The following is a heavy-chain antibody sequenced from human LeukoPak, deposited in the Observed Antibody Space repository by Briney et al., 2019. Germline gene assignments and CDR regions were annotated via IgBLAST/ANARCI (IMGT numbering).Heavy chain of an antibody. Sequence: GGSLRLSCAASGFTFSSYAMHWVRQAPGKGLEYVSAISSNGGSTYYANSEKGRFTISRDNSKNTLYLQMGSLRAEDMAVYYCARDGGYCSGGSCPSYYFDYWGQGTLVTVSS. J-gene: IGHJ4*02. CDR2: ISSNGGST. V-gene: IGHV3-64*01. CDR1: GFTFSSYA. D-gene: IGHD2-15*01. CDR3: ARDGGYCSGGSCPSYYFDY.